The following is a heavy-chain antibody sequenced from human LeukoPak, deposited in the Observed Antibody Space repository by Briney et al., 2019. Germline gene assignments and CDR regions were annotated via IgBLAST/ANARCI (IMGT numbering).Heavy chain of an antibody. CDR2: ISSSSSYI. CDR3: ARDRGYSYGVGYYFDY. CDR1: GFTFSSYA. D-gene: IGHD5-18*01. J-gene: IGHJ4*02. Sequence: GSLRLSCAASGFTFSSYAMNWVRQAPGKGLEWVSSISSSSSYIYYADSVKGRFTISRDNAKNSLYLQMNSLRAEDTAVYYCARDRGYSYGVGYYFDYWGQGTLVTVSS. V-gene: IGHV3-21*01.